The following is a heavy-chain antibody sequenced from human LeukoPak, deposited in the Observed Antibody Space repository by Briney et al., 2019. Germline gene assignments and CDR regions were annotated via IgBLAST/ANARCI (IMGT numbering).Heavy chain of an antibody. CDR1: GYSFTSYW. CDR3: ATAPNGYYDFWSGYYSTPRQFDY. D-gene: IGHD3-3*01. J-gene: IGHJ4*02. Sequence: GESLKTSCKGSGYSFTSYWIGWVRQMPGKGLEWMGIIYPGDSDTRYSPSFQGQVTISADKSISPAYLQWSSLKASDTAMYYCATAPNGYYDFWSGYYSTPRQFDYWGQGTLVTVSS. CDR2: IYPGDSDT. V-gene: IGHV5-51*01.